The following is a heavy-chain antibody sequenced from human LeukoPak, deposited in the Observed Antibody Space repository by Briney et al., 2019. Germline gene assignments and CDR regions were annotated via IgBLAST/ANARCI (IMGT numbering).Heavy chain of an antibody. Sequence: SETLSLTCTVSGGSISSYYWSWVRQPPGKGLEWIWYIHYSGGTNYNPSLKSRVTISVDTSMNQFFLSLTSVTAADTAIYYCARQISYAAAWPTIWGQGTMVTVSS. CDR2: IHYSGGT. D-gene: IGHD2-2*01. V-gene: IGHV4-59*08. CDR3: ARQISYAAAWPTI. CDR1: GGSISSYY. J-gene: IGHJ3*02.